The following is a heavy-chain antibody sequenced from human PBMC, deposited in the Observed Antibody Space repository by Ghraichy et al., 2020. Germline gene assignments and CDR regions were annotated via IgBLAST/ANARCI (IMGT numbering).Heavy chain of an antibody. Sequence: GGSLRLSCAASGFTFSSYAMSWVRQAPGKGLEWVSAISGSGGSTYYADSVKGRFTISRDNSKNTLYLQMNSLRAEDTAVYYCAKDTPNLLRFLEWSRRVIGMDVWGQGTTVTVSS. D-gene: IGHD3-3*01. V-gene: IGHV3-23*01. J-gene: IGHJ6*02. CDR3: AKDTPNLLRFLEWSRRVIGMDV. CDR1: GFTFSSYA. CDR2: ISGSGGST.